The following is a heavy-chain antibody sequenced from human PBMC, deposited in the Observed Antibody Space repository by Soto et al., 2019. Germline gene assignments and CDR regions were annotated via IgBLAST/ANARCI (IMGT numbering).Heavy chain of an antibody. CDR1: GYTFTSYA. J-gene: IGHJ6*03. Sequence: ASVKVSCKASGYTFTSYAMHWVRQAPGQRLEWMGWINAGNGNTKYSQKFQGRVTITRDTSASTAYMELSSLRSEDTAVYYCAREVADSSSWRYYYYYMDVWGKGTTVTVSS. D-gene: IGHD6-13*01. CDR3: AREVADSSSWRYYYYYMDV. CDR2: INAGNGNT. V-gene: IGHV1-3*01.